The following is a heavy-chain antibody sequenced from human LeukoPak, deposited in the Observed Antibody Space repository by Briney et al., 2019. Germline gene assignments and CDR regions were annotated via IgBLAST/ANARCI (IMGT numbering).Heavy chain of an antibody. CDR2: ISYDGSNK. CDR1: GFTFSSYA. Sequence: GGSLRLSCAASGFTFSSYAMHWVRQAPGKGLEWVAVISYDGSNKYYAHSVEGRFTISRDNSKNTLYLQMDSLRAEDTAVYYCARDRAWNYFDYWGQGTLVTVSS. D-gene: IGHD3-3*01. V-gene: IGHV3-30-3*01. CDR3: ARDRAWNYFDY. J-gene: IGHJ4*02.